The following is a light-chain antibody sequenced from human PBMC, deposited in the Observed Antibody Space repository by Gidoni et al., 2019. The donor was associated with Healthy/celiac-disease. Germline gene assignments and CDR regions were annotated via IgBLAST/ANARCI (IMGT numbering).Light chain of an antibody. CDR1: QSISSY. V-gene: IGKV1-39*01. CDR3: QQSYSTPKT. Sequence: DIQMTQSPSSLSASVGDRVTITCRASQSISSYLNWYQQKPGKAPKLLIYAACSLQSGVPSRFSGSGAGTDFTLTISSLQPEDFATYYCQQSYSTPKTFGQGTKVDIK. CDR2: AAC. J-gene: IGKJ1*01.